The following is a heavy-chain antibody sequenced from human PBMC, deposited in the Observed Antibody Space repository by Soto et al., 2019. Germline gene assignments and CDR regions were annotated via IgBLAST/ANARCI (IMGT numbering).Heavy chain of an antibody. CDR2: ISSSSSYI. V-gene: IGHV3-21*01. CDR1: AFTFSSYI. CDR3: ARVVARPN. J-gene: IGHJ4*02. D-gene: IGHD6-6*01. Sequence: GGPLRLSCPPSAFTFSSYIMNWVRQAPGKGLEWVSSISSSSSYIYYADSVKGRFTISRDNAKNSLYLQMNSLRAEDTAVYYCARVVARPNWGQGTLVTVSS.